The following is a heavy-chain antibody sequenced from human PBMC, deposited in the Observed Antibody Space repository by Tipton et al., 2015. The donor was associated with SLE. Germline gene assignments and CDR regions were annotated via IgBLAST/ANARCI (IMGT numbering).Heavy chain of an antibody. J-gene: IGHJ6*03. D-gene: IGHD1-26*01. V-gene: IGHV3-30*04. CDR2: ISYDGSNQ. Sequence: RSLRLSCAASGFNFIAYAMHWVRQAPGKGLEWVAVISYDGSNQYYAGSVKGRFTISRDNSKNTLYLQMNSLRAEDTAVYYCARRGVVEPPTTSYFYYYMDVWGKGTTCIVSS. CDR1: GFNFIAYA. CDR3: ARRGVVEPPTTSYFYYYMDV.